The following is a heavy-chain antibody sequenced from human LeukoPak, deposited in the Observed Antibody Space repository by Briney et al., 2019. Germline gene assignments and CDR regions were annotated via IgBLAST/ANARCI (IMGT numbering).Heavy chain of an antibody. CDR3: ARVQYNWNDVGGSDFDY. V-gene: IGHV4-34*01. D-gene: IGHD1-20*01. J-gene: IGHJ4*02. Sequence: SETLSLTCTVSGGSISSYYWSWIRQPPGKGLEWIGEINHSGSTNYNPSLKSRVTISVDTSKNQFSLKLSSVTAADTAVYYCARVQYNWNDVGGSDFDYWGQGTLVTVSS. CDR2: INHSGST. CDR1: GGSISSYY.